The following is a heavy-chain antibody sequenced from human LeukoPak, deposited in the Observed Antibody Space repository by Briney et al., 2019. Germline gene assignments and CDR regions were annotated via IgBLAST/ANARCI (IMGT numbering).Heavy chain of an antibody. CDR1: GFTFSSYS. V-gene: IGHV3-48*01. Sequence: PGGSLRLSCAASGFTFSSYSMNWVRQAPGKGLEWVSYISSSSSTICYADSVKGRFTISRDNAKNSLYLQMNSLRAEDTAVYYCARGSGPGWLRPFDYWGQGTLVTVSS. J-gene: IGHJ4*02. CDR2: ISSSSSTI. D-gene: IGHD6-19*01. CDR3: ARGSGPGWLRPFDY.